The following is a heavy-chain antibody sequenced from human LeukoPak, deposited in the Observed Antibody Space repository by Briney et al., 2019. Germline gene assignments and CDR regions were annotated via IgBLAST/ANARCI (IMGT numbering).Heavy chain of an antibody. D-gene: IGHD3-22*01. J-gene: IGHJ4*02. CDR2: ISSTDAGT. CDR1: GFSLSSYA. V-gene: IGHV3-23*01. CDR3: AKRRHYYDSSGPVDY. Sequence: GGSLRLSCAASGFSLSSYAMSWVRQAPGKGLEWVSAISSTDAGTYHTDSVRGRFTISRDNSKNTLYLQMNSLRAEDTAVYYCAKRRHYYDSSGPVDYWGQGTLVTVSS.